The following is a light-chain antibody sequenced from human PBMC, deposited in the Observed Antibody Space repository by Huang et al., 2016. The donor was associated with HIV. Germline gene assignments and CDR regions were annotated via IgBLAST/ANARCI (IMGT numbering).Light chain of an antibody. J-gene: IGKJ1*01. CDR3: QQYYSTPPRT. CDR1: QSVLYSSNNKNY. Sequence: DIVMTQSPDSLAVSLGERATINCKSSQSVLYSSNNKNYLAWYQQKPGHPPKLLIYWASTRESGVPDRCSGSGSGTDFTLTISSLQAEDVAVYYCQQYYSTPPRTFGQGTKVEIK. V-gene: IGKV4-1*01. CDR2: WAS.